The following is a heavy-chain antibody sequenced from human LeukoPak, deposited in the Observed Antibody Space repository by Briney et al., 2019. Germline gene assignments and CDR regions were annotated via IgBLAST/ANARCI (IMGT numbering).Heavy chain of an antibody. CDR1: GYTFTGYY. Sequence: ASVKVSCKASGYTFTGYYMHWVRQAPGQGLEWMGWINPNSGGTNYAQKFQGRVTMTRDTSISTAYMELSRLRSDDTAVYYCARDRERGYSGHGNYWGQGTLVTVSS. J-gene: IGHJ4*02. V-gene: IGHV1-2*02. CDR2: INPNSGGT. D-gene: IGHD5-12*01. CDR3: ARDRERGYSGHGNY.